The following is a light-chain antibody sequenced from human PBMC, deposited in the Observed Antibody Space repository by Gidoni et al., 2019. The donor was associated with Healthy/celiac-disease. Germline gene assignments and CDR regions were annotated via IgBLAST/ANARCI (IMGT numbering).Light chain of an antibody. J-gene: IGKJ2*01. CDR1: QRVSSSY. CDR2: GAS. Sequence: IVLTQSPGTLSLSPGERATLSCRASQRVSSSYLAWYQQKPGQAPRLLIDGASSRATGIPDRFSGSGSGTDFTLTISRLEPEDFAVYYCQQYGSSPRVGYTFXXXTKLEIK. CDR3: QQYGSSPRVGYT. V-gene: IGKV3-20*01.